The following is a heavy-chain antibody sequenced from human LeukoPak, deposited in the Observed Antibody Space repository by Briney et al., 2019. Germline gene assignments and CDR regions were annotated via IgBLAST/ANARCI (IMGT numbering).Heavy chain of an antibody. D-gene: IGHD6-6*01. CDR3: ARIGYSSSSLDF. Sequence: GGSLRLSCAASGFTFTNYWMTWVRQAPGKGLEWVANIKQDASVKYYVDSVKGRFTISRDNAKNSLYLQMNSLRAEDTAVYNCARIGYSSSSLDFWGRGTLVTVSS. J-gene: IGHJ4*02. V-gene: IGHV3-7*03. CDR1: GFTFTNYW. CDR2: IKQDASVK.